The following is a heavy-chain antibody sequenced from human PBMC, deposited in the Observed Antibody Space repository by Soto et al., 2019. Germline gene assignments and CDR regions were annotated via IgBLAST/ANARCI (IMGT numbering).Heavy chain of an antibody. CDR1: GCSVSSGNYY. Sequence: SETLSLTCTVSGCSVSSGNYYCSWIRQPPGKGLEWIGYMYYGGSTNYNPSLKSRATISVDTSKNQFSLKLTSVTAADTAVYYCAIEKITGLFDYWGQGTLVTVSS. CDR2: MYYGGST. CDR3: AIEKITGLFDY. J-gene: IGHJ4*02. D-gene: IGHD2-8*02. V-gene: IGHV4-61*01.